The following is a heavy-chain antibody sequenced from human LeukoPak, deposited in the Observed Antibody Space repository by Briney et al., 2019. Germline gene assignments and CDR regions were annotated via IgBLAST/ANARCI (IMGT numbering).Heavy chain of an antibody. D-gene: IGHD3-3*01. V-gene: IGHV1-46*01. CDR1: GYTFTDYY. Sequence: ASVKVSCKASGYTFTDYYMHWVRQAPGQGLEWMGIINPSGGSTSYAQKFQGRVTMTRDTSTSTVYMELSSLRSEDTAVYYCARDRTITIFGVVPRPRGGFDPWGQGTLVTVSS. J-gene: IGHJ5*02. CDR3: ARDRTITIFGVVPRPRGGFDP. CDR2: INPSGGST.